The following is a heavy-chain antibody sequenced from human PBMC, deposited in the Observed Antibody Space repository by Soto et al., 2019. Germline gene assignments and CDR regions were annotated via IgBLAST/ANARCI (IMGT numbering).Heavy chain of an antibody. CDR3: ARGRGLGAAYRGFDP. J-gene: IGHJ5*02. CDR2: SIPMLGTA. D-gene: IGHD4-4*01. Sequence: QVQRVQSGAEVKKPGSSVKVSCKASGGTFSNYAINWVRQAPGQGLEWMGGSIPMLGTASYAQKFQGRVTIPAAEAPSTAYLELGSLGTEDTAVYYCARGRGLGAAYRGFDPWGQGTLVTVSS. V-gene: IGHV1-69*01. CDR1: GGTFSNYA.